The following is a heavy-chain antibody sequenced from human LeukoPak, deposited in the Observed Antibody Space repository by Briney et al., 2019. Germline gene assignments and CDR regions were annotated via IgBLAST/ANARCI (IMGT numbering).Heavy chain of an antibody. J-gene: IGHJ1*01. V-gene: IGHV1-69*05. CDR3: AIGYCSGGSCSSAEYFQH. Sequence: ASVKVSCKASGDTFSSYAISWVRQAPGQGLEWMGRIIPIFGTANYAQKFQGRVTITTDESTSTAYMELSSLRSEDTAVYYCAIGYCSGGSCSSAEYFQHWGQGTLVTVSS. D-gene: IGHD2-15*01. CDR2: IIPIFGTA. CDR1: GDTFSSYA.